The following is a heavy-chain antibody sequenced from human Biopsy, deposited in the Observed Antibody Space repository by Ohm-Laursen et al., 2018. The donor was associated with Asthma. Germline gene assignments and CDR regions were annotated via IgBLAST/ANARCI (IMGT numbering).Heavy chain of an antibody. CDR1: RFTYE. D-gene: IGHD6-19*01. J-gene: IGHJ4*02. CDR3: AREGVAGTHIED. CDR2: ISYDGSSI. V-gene: IGHV3-30-3*01. Sequence: SLRLSCAASRFTYEMHCVRQAPGKGLEWVAVISYDGSSIYYADSVKGRFTISRDNSKNTLPLQMNSLTAEDTAVYYCAREGVAGTHIEDWGQGTLVTVSS.